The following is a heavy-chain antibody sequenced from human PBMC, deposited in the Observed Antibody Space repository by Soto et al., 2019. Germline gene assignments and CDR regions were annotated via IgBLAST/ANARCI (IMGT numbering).Heavy chain of an antibody. J-gene: IGHJ4*02. V-gene: IGHV3-30*18. CDR2: ISYDGSNK. Sequence: GGALRLSCAASGFTFSSYGMHWVLQAPGKGLEWVAVISYDGSNKYYADSVKGRFTISRDNSKNTLYLQMNSLRAEDTAVYYCAKDQGSGWRFWGQGTLVTVSS. D-gene: IGHD6-19*01. CDR3: AKDQGSGWRF. CDR1: GFTFSSYG.